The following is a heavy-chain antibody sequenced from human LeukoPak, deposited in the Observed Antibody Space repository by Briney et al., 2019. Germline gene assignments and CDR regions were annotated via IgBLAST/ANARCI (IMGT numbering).Heavy chain of an antibody. CDR1: GGSISSSNW. V-gene: IGHV4-4*02. J-gene: IGHJ4*02. CDR2: IYHSGST. Sequence: SETLSLTCAVSGGSISSSNWWSWVRPPPGKGLEWIGEIYHSGSTNYNPSLKSRVTISVDKSKNQFSLKLSSVTAADTAVYYCARAGYGDYPFDYWGQGTLVTVSS. D-gene: IGHD4-17*01. CDR3: ARAGYGDYPFDY.